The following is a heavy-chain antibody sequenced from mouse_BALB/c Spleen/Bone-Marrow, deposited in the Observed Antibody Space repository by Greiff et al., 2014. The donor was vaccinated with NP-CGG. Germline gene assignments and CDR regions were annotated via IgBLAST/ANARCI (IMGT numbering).Heavy chain of an antibody. V-gene: IGHV5-17*02. Sequence: VQLKESGGGLVKPGGSRKLSCAASGFTFSSFGMHWVRQAPEKGLEWVAYISNGSSSIYYADGVKGRFTISRDNPKNTLFLQMTNIRTEDTDMYDCSRKGAMITHYYAMDYWGQGTSVTVSS. CDR1: GFTFSSFG. CDR3: SRKGAMITHYYAMDY. J-gene: IGHJ4*01. CDR2: ISNGSSSI. D-gene: IGHD2-4*01.